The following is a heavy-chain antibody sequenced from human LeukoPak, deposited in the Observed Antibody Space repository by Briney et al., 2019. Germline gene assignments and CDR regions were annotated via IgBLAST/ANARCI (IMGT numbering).Heavy chain of an antibody. CDR3: AKAVGSSSSMALDN. D-gene: IGHD6-6*01. Sequence: GGSLRLSCAVSGLTFSRYAMSWVRQAPGKGLEWVSAISESGSGTYYADSVKGRFTISRDNSKNTLYLQMDSLRAEDTAVYYCAKAVGSSSSMALDNWGQGTLVTVSS. V-gene: IGHV3-23*01. J-gene: IGHJ4*02. CDR2: ISESGSGT. CDR1: GLTFSRYA.